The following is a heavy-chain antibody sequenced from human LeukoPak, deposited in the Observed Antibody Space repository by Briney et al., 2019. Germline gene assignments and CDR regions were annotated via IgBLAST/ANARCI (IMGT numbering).Heavy chain of an antibody. CDR3: ARYYLEGRSFDY. J-gene: IGHJ4*02. D-gene: IGHD3-10*01. Sequence: ASVKVSCKASGYTFTGYYMHWVRQAPGQGLEWMGWINPNSGGTNYAQKFQGRVPMTRDTSIRTAYMELSRLRSDDTAVYYCARYYLEGRSFDYWGQGTLVTVSS. CDR2: INPNSGGT. V-gene: IGHV1-2*02. CDR1: GYTFTGYY.